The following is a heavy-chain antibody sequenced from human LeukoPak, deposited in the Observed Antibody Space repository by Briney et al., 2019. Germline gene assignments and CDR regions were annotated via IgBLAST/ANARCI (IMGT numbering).Heavy chain of an antibody. V-gene: IGHV3-23*01. Sequence: PGGSLRLSCAASGFTFSSYAMSWVRQAPGKGLEWVSAISGSGGSTYYADSVKGRFTISRDNSKNTLYLQMNSLRAEDTAVYYCAKVDGGSCLLGLLDYWGQGTLVTVSS. CDR1: GFTFSSYA. CDR3: AKVDGGSCLLGLLDY. D-gene: IGHD2-15*01. J-gene: IGHJ4*02. CDR2: ISGSGGST.